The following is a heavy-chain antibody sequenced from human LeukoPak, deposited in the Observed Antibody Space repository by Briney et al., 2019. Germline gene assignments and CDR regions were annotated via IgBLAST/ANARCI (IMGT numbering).Heavy chain of an antibody. D-gene: IGHD6-19*01. CDR2: ISAANGDT. V-gene: IGHV1-18*04. CDR1: GYSFITYG. Sequence: ASVKVSCKASGYSFITYGLTWVRQAPGQGLEWVGWISAANGDTNSAQRLQDRLTMTTDTSTSIAYMELSNLRSDDTAVYYCARVDRSIGWQHYYYMDVWGKGTTVTVS. J-gene: IGHJ6*03. CDR3: ARVDRSIGWQHYYYMDV.